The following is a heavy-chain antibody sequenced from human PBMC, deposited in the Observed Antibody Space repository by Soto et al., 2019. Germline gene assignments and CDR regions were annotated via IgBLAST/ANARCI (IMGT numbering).Heavy chain of an antibody. J-gene: IGHJ4*02. CDR2: IIPIFGTA. V-gene: IGHV1-69*13. D-gene: IGHD3-3*01. CDR1: GGTFSSYA. CDR3: ARDGVYYDFWSGYYTDYYFDY. Sequence: SVKVSCKASGGTFSSYAISWVRQAPGQGLEWMGGIIPIFGTANYAQKFQGRVTITADESTSTAYMELSSLRSEDTAVYYCARDGVYYDFWSGYYTDYYFDYWGQGTLVTVSS.